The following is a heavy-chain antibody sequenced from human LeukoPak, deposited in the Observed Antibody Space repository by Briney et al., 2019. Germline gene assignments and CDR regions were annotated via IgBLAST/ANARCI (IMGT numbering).Heavy chain of an antibody. CDR2: VYYSGST. Sequence: PSETLSLTCTVSGGSLSSGSYYWGWIRQPPGKGLEWIGSVYYSGSTYYNPSLKSRVTISVDTSKNQFSLKLRSVTAADTAVYYCAGPKRYTGSQHTFDYWGQGTLVTVSS. J-gene: IGHJ4*02. V-gene: IGHV4-39*01. CDR1: GGSLSSGSYY. D-gene: IGHD1-26*01. CDR3: AGPKRYTGSQHTFDY.